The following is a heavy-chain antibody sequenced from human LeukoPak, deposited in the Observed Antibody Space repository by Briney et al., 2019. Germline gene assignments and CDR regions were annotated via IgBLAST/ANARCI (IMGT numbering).Heavy chain of an antibody. CDR2: ISSSSSYI. J-gene: IGHJ3*02. CDR1: GFTFSSYS. CDR3: ARDGSGSYWDSDAFDI. Sequence: PGGSLRLSCAASGFTFSSYSMNWVRQAPGKGLEWVSSISSSSSYIYYADSVKGRFTISRDNAKNSLYLQMNSLRAEDTAVYYCARDGSGSYWDSDAFDIWGQGTMVTVSS. V-gene: IGHV3-21*01. D-gene: IGHD3-10*01.